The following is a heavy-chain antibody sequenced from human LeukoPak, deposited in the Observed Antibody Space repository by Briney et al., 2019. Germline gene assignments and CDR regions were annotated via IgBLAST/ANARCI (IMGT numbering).Heavy chain of an antibody. Sequence: ASVKVSCKDSGYTFTSYDINWVRQATGQGLEWMGWMNPNSGNTGYAQKFQGRVTMTRNTSISTAYMELSSLRSEDTAVYYCARTYRYYYYMDVWGKGTTVTVSS. CDR2: MNPNSGNT. CDR1: GYTFTSYD. V-gene: IGHV1-8*01. D-gene: IGHD2-2*01. J-gene: IGHJ6*03. CDR3: ARTYRYYYYMDV.